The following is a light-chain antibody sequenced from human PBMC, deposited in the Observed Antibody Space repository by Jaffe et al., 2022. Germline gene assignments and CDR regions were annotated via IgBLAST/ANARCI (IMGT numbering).Light chain of an antibody. Sequence: DIQMTQSPSSVSASVGDRVTMTCRASQGINNWLAWYQQKPGKAPKLLMFAASSLQRGVPSRFSGSGSGTDFTLTISSLQPEDFATYYCQQANSFPRVTFGGGTKVEIK. CDR3: QQANSFPRVT. V-gene: IGKV1-12*01. J-gene: IGKJ4*01. CDR1: QGINNW. CDR2: AAS.